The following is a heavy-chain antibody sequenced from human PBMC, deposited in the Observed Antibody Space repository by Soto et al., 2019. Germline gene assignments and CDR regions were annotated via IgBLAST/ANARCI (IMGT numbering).Heavy chain of an antibody. CDR1: GYTFTSYA. CDR2: INAGNGNT. Sequence: ASVKVSCKASGYTFTSYAMHWVRQAPGQRLEWMGWINAGNGNTKYSQKFQGRVTITRDTSASTAYMELSSLRSEDTAVYYCARTDWSLAIFDPWGQGTLVTVSS. V-gene: IGHV1-3*01. CDR3: ARTDWSLAIFDP. J-gene: IGHJ5*02. D-gene: IGHD2-21*01.